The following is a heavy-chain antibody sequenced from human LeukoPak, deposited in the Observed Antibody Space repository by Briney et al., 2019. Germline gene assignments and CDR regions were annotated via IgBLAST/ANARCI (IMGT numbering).Heavy chain of an antibody. CDR1: GGSFSGYY. CDR2: INHSGST. J-gene: IGHJ3*02. CDR3: ARRNHAFDI. D-gene: IGHD1-14*01. Sequence: KPSETLSLTCAVYGGSFSGYYWSWIRQPPGKGLEWIGEINHSGSTNYNPSLKSRVTISVDTSKNQFSLKLSSVTAADTAVYYCARRNHAFDIWGQGTMVTVSS. V-gene: IGHV4-34*01.